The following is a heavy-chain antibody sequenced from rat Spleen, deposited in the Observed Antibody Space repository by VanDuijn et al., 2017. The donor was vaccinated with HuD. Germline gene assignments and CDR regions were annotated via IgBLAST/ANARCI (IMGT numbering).Heavy chain of an antibody. CDR3: TRPIPGGGFAY. J-gene: IGHJ3*01. V-gene: IGHV5-29*01. CDR2: IRYDGSSA. Sequence: EVQLVESDGGLVQPGRSLKLSCAASGFTFSDYYMAWVRQAPTKGLEWVATIRYDGSSAYYRDSVKGRFTISRDRTKSTLYLQMDSLRSEDTATYYCTRPIPGGGFAYWGRGTLVTVSS. CDR1: GFTFSDYY. D-gene: IGHD1-2*01.